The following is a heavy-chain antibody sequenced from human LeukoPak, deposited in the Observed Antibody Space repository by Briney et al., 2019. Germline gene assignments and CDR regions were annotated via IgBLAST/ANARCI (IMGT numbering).Heavy chain of an antibody. J-gene: IGHJ4*02. D-gene: IGHD3-22*01. CDR3: AKSRSYYYDSSGYYAVDY. V-gene: IGHV3-30*18. Sequence: PGRSLRLSCAASGFTFSSYGMHWVRQAPGKGLEWVAVISYDGSNKYYADSVKGRFTISRDNSKNTLYLQMNSLRAEDTAVYYRAKSRSYYYDSSGYYAVDYWGQGTLVTVSS. CDR2: ISYDGSNK. CDR1: GFTFSSYG.